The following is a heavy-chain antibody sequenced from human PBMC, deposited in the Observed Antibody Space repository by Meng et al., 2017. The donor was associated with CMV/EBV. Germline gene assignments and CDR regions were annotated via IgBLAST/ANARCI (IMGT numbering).Heavy chain of an antibody. Sequence: ETLSLTCAASGFTFSNAWMSWVRQAPGKGPEWVGRIKSKTDGGTTDYAAPVKGRFTISRDDSKNTLYLQMNSLKTEDTAVYYCTPGHYYYGMDVWGQGNTV. V-gene: IGHV3-15*01. CDR1: GFTFSNAW. CDR3: TPGHYYYGMDV. J-gene: IGHJ6*02. CDR2: IKSKTDGGTT.